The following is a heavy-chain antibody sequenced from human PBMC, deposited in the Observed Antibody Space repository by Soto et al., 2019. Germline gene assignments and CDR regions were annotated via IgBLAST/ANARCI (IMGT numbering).Heavy chain of an antibody. CDR1: GFSFTSYG. J-gene: IGHJ6*02. CDR3: ARQGGLGSSHYYYGMDV. Sequence: GGSLRLSCAASGFSFTSYGMYWVRQTPGKGLERVAGIWNDGSNKYYADSVKGRITISRDNSKNMLYLQMNSLKASDTAMYYCARQGGLGSSHYYYGMDVWGQGTTVTVSS. D-gene: IGHD6-6*01. V-gene: IGHV3-33*01. CDR2: IWNDGSNK.